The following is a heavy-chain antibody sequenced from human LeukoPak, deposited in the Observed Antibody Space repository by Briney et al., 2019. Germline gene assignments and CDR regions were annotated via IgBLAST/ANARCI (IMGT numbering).Heavy chain of an antibody. D-gene: IGHD2-15*01. CDR2: ISGSGGTT. CDR3: AKPFDVVVVVAAAGASGFDY. V-gene: IGHV3-23*01. CDR1: GFTFSSHA. Sequence: GGSLRLSCAASGFTFSSHAMSCVRQAPGKGLEWVSGISGSGGTTYYADSVKGRFTISRDNSKNTLHLQMNSLRAEDTAVYYCAKPFDVVVVVAAAGASGFDYWGQGTLVTVSS. J-gene: IGHJ4*02.